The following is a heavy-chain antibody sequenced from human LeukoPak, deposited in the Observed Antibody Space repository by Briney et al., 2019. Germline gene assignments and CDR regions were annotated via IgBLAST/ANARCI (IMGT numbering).Heavy chain of an antibody. V-gene: IGHV3-48*04. D-gene: IGHD6-13*01. CDR1: GFTFSSYA. CDR2: ISSSGSTI. CDR3: ARGSSSSWGFDY. J-gene: IGHJ4*02. Sequence: GGSLRLSCAASGFTFSSYAMSWVRQAPGKGLEWVSYISSSGSTIYYADSVKGRFTISRDNAKNSLYLQMNSLRAEDTAVYYCARGSSSSWGFDYWGQGTLVTVSS.